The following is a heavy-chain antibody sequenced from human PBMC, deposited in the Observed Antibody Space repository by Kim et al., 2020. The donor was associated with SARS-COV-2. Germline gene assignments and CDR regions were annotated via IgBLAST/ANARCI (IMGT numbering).Heavy chain of an antibody. CDR3: ARGPSGYCSSTSCYRNGMDV. D-gene: IGHD2-2*01. J-gene: IGHJ6*02. CDR2: ISSSSSYF. V-gene: IGHV3-21*01. CDR1: GFTFSSYS. Sequence: GGSLRLSCAASGFTFSSYSMNWVRQAPGKGLEWVSSISSSSSYFYEADSLKGRFTITRDNAKNSLYLQMNSLRAEDTAVYYCARGPSGYCSSTSCYRNGMDVWGQGTTVTVSS.